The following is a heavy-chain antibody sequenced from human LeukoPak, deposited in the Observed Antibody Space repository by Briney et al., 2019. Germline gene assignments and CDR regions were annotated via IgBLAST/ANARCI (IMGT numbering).Heavy chain of an antibody. CDR2: IYSGGST. D-gene: IGHD6-19*01. J-gene: IGHJ4*02. V-gene: IGHV3-53*01. CDR1: GFTVSSNY. CDR3: ARDVTFRDSSGHQ. Sequence: PGGSLRLSCAASGFTVSSNYMSWVRQAPGKGLEWVSVIYSGGSTYYADSVKGRFTISRDNSKNTLYLQMNSLRAEDTAVYYCARDVTFRDSSGHQWGQGTLVTVSS.